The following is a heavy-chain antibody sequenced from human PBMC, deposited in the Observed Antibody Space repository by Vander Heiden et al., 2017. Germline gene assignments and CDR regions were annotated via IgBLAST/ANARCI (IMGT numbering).Heavy chain of an antibody. V-gene: IGHV3-33*01. D-gene: IGHD6-13*01. CDR1: GFTFSSYG. J-gene: IGHJ6*02. CDR2: IWYDGSNK. Sequence: QVQLVESGGGVVQPGRSLRLPCAASGFTFSSYGMHWVRQAPGKGLEWVAVIWYDGSNKYYADSVKGRFTISRDNSKNTLYLQMNSLRAEDTAVYYCARDRAAGDMDVWGQGTTVTVSS. CDR3: ARDRAAGDMDV.